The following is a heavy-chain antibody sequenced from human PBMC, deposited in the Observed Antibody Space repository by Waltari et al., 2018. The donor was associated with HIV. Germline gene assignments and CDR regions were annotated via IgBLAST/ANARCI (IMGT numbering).Heavy chain of an antibody. CDR3: ARDHFLPRLRDFAGD. D-gene: IGHD3-9*01. V-gene: IGHV4-30-4*01. Sequence: QLPLPESGHGLVKPSQTLSRICTVPGGSFRRVHYFLSWIRQPPGKGLEWIGYIYYSGSAYYNSALKSRLTISIDTSKNQFSLKLNSVTAADTAVYYCARDHFLPRLRDFAGDWGQGILVTVSS. J-gene: IGHJ4*02. CDR2: IYYSGSA. CDR1: GGSFRRVHYF.